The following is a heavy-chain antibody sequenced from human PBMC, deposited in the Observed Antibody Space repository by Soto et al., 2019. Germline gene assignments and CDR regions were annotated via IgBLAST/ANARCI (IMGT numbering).Heavy chain of an antibody. CDR3: VTDGERYYDISDPIGAFDI. D-gene: IGHD3-9*01. Sequence: ASVKVSCKASGYTFTSYGISWVRQAPGQGLEWMGWISAYNGNTNYAQKLQGRVTMTTDTSTSTAYMELRSLRSDDTAVYYCVTDGERYYDISDPIGAFDIWGQGTMVT. J-gene: IGHJ3*02. CDR1: GYTFTSYG. V-gene: IGHV1-18*01. CDR2: ISAYNGNT.